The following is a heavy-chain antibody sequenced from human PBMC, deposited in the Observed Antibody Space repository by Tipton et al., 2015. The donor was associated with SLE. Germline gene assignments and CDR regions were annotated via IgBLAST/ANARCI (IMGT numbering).Heavy chain of an antibody. J-gene: IGHJ4*02. CDR3: ARDRSSVSD. V-gene: IGHV4-38-2*02. Sequence: TLSLTCAVPGFFISSGYYWGWIRQPPGKGPEWIGIAYHSGSTYYNPSLQSRVTISIDTSKNQFSLKLTSVTAADTAVYFCARDRSSVSDWGQGTQVIVSP. CDR1: GFFISSGYY. D-gene: IGHD5/OR15-5a*01. CDR2: AYHSGST.